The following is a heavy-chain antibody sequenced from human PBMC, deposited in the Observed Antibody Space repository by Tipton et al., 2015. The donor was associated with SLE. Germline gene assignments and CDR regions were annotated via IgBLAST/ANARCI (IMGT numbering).Heavy chain of an antibody. CDR3: ALRYSSSWYYYFDY. V-gene: IGHV1-69*02. D-gene: IGHD6-13*01. CDR2: IIPILGIA. Sequence: QSGAEVKKPGSSVKVSCKASGGTFSSYTISWVRQAPGQGLEWMGRIIPILGIANYAQKFQGRVTITADKSTSTAYMELSSLRSEDTAVYYCALRYSSSWYYYFDYWDQGTLVTVSS. CDR1: GGTFSSYT. J-gene: IGHJ4*02.